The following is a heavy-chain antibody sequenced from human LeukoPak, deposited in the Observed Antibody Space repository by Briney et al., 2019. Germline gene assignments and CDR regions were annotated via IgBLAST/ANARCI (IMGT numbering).Heavy chain of an antibody. J-gene: IGHJ4*02. CDR2: IYHSGST. CDR1: GYSISSGYY. Sequence: SETLSLTCAVSGYSISSGYYWGWIRQPPGKGLEWIGSIYHSGSTYYNPSRKSRVTISVDTSKNQFSLKLSSVTAADPAVYYCARQIGGYSYGRPAGFDYWGQGTLVTVSS. V-gene: IGHV4-38-2*01. CDR3: ARQIGGYSYGRPAGFDY. D-gene: IGHD5-18*01.